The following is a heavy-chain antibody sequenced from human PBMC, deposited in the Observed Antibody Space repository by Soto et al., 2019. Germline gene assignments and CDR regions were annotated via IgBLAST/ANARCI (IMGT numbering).Heavy chain of an antibody. V-gene: IGHV4-59*08. CDR3: ATHKQGYYFDY. CDR2: IYYSGST. CDR1: GGSISSYY. J-gene: IGHJ4*02. Sequence: SETLTLTCTVSGGSISSYYWSWIRQPPGKGLEWIGYIYYSGSTSYNPSLKSRVTISVDTSKNQFSLKLSSVTAADTAVYYCATHKQGYYFDYWGQGTLVTVSS.